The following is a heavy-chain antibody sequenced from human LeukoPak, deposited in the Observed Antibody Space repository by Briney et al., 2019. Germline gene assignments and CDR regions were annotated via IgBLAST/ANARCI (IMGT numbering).Heavy chain of an antibody. CDR3: AKPRGGYYFDY. CDR1: GFTFSSYG. CDR2: ISHDGGNK. Sequence: GGSLRLSCAASGFTFSSYGMHWVRQGPGKGLEWVALISHDGGNKNYTDSVKGRFTISRDNSKNTVYLQMNSLRPEDTAVYYCAKPRGGYYFDYWGQGTLVTVSS. D-gene: IGHD3-3*01. V-gene: IGHV3-30*18. J-gene: IGHJ4*02.